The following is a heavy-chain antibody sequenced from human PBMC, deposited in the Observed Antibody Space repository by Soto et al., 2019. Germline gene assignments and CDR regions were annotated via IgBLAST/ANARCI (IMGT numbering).Heavy chain of an antibody. CDR3: ARHLKRDGYNYYFDY. CDR1: GGSISSYY. J-gene: IGHJ4*02. V-gene: IGHV4-59*08. Sequence: PSETLSLTCTVSGGSISSYYWSWIRQPPGTGLEWIGEINHSGSTNYNPSLKSRVSMSLDTSENQISLNLNSVTATDTALYYCARHLKRDGYNYYFDYWGQGTLVTVSS. CDR2: INHSGST. D-gene: IGHD1-1*01.